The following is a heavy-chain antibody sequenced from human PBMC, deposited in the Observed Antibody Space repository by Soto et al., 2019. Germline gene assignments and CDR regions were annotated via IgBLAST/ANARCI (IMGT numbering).Heavy chain of an antibody. J-gene: IGHJ3*02. Sequence: GGSLRLSCAASGFTFDDYAMHWVRQAPGKGLEWVSGISWNSGSIGYADSVKGRFTISRDNAKNSLYLQMNSLRAEDTALYYCVTHFWGGSGLDAFDIWGQGTMVTVSS. V-gene: IGHV3-9*01. CDR1: GFTFDDYA. D-gene: IGHD3-10*01. CDR3: VTHFWGGSGLDAFDI. CDR2: ISWNSGSI.